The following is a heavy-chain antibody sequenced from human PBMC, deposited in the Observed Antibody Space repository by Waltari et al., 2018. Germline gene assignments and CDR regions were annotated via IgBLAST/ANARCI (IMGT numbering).Heavy chain of an antibody. CDR1: GYTFSSYE. D-gene: IGHD2-21*01. Sequence: QVHLVQAGAEVKKPGASVKVSCKASGYTFSSYEIHWVRQATGQGLEWMGWMNPNSGNTGYAQKFQNRVTMTRDTSINTAYMELSSLTSEDTAVYYCTRGGAIPAYWGQGTPVTVSS. CDR3: TRGGAIPAY. CDR2: MNPNSGNT. V-gene: IGHV1-8*01. J-gene: IGHJ4*02.